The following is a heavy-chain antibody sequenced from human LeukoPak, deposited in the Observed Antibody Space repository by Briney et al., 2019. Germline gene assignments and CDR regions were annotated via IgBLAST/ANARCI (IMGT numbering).Heavy chain of an antibody. J-gene: IGHJ4*02. CDR1: GFTFSSYG. CDR2: IKQDGSEK. CDR3: ARVEASGYDYGAFDY. D-gene: IGHD5-12*01. Sequence: GGTLRLSCAASGFTFSSYGMSWVRQAPGKGLEWVANIKQDGSEKYYVDSVKGRFTISRDNAKNSLYLQMNSLRAEDTAVYYCARVEASGYDYGAFDYWGQGTLVTVSS. V-gene: IGHV3-7*01.